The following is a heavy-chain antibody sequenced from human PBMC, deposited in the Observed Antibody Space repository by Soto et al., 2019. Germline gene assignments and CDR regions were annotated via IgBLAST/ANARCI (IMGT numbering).Heavy chain of an antibody. J-gene: IGHJ4*02. V-gene: IGHV4-30-2*01. CDR2: IYHSGST. Sequence: GKGLEWIGYIYHSGSTYYNPSLKSRVTISVDRSKNQFSLKLSSVTAADTAVYYCASLDLSGSYRPNILARDYWGQGTLVTVSS. CDR3: ASLDLSGSYRPNILARDY. D-gene: IGHD3-10*01.